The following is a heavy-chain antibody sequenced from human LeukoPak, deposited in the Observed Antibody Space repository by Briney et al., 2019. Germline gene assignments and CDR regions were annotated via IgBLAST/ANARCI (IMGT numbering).Heavy chain of an antibody. J-gene: IGHJ4*02. CDR1: GGSINSYY. V-gene: IGHV4-59*01. CDR2: IYFSGST. CDR3: ARIDYATFDC. D-gene: IGHD3-16*01. Sequence: PSETLSLTCPVSGGSINSYYWSWIRQPPGRGRAWIGVIYFSGSTIYNPSPKSRVTISVDTSKNQCSLNLRSVTAADTAVYYCARIDYATFDCWGPGTLVTVSS.